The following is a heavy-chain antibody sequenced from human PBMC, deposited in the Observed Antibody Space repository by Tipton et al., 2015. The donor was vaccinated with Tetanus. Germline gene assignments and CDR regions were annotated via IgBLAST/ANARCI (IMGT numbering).Heavy chain of an antibody. Sequence: VQLVQSGAEVKKPGASVKVSCKASGYTFTGYFMHWVRQAPGQGLEWMGWMDPGTGAKQSAQKFQGRVTMTRDTSFNTAYMELRRLESDDTAVYYCARGRGITVIEVDAALDYWGQGTLVTVSS. CDR2: MDPGTGAK. CDR1: GYTFTGYF. J-gene: IGHJ4*02. V-gene: IGHV1-2*02. CDR3: ARGRGITVIEVDAALDY. D-gene: IGHD3-22*01.